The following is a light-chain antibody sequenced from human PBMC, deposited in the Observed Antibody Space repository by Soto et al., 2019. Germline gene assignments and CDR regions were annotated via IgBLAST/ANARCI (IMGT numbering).Light chain of an antibody. J-gene: IGLJ3*02. CDR3: SSYTSSSTLGV. CDR1: RSDVGGYNY. CDR2: DVS. V-gene: IGLV2-14*01. Sequence: QSVLTQPASVSGSPGQSITISCTGTRSDVGGYNYVSWYQQHPGKAPKLMIYDVSNRPSGVSNRFSGSKSGNMASLTISGLQAEDEADYYCSSYTSSSTLGVFGGGTQLTVL.